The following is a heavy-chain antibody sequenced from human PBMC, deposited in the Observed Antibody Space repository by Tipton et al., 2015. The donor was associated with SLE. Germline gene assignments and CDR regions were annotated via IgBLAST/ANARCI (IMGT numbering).Heavy chain of an antibody. CDR1: GASISSGSYY. J-gene: IGHJ4*02. V-gene: IGHV4-61*02. Sequence: LRLSCIVSGASISSGSYYWTWTRQPAGKGLEWIGRIHITGSTYYNPSLKSRVTISVDTSTNQFSLQLRSVTAADSAVYYCSAVPTSWDTSDYPAPDYWGREFLATFSS. CDR3: SAVPTSWDTSDYPAPDY. CDR2: IHITGST. D-gene: IGHD3-22*01.